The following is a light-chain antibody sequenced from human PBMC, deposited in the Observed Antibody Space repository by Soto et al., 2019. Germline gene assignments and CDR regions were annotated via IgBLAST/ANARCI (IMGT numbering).Light chain of an antibody. CDR2: KAS. Sequence: DIQMTQSPSTLSASVGDRATLTCRASQSVSSWLAWYQQKPGEVPKLLIYKASSLESGVPSRFSGSGSGTEFTLTISSLQPDDFVTYYCQQYSRNPLTFGGGTKVEIK. CDR1: QSVSSW. J-gene: IGKJ4*01. V-gene: IGKV1-5*03. CDR3: QQYSRNPLT.